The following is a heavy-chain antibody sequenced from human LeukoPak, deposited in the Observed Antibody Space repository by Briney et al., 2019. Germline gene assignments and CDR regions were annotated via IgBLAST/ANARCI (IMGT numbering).Heavy chain of an antibody. CDR2: IKNDGSYT. CDR1: GFTFSSHW. Sequence: GGSLRLSCAASGFTFSSHWMHWVRQAPGKGLVWVSRIKNDGSYTSDVDSVEGRFTISRDNAKNSLYLQMNSLRAEDTALYYCARDRRMSGYDLPGMRLYYYYGMDVWGQGTTVTVSS. CDR3: ARDRRMSGYDLPGMRLYYYYGMDV. D-gene: IGHD5-12*01. V-gene: IGHV3-74*01. J-gene: IGHJ6*02.